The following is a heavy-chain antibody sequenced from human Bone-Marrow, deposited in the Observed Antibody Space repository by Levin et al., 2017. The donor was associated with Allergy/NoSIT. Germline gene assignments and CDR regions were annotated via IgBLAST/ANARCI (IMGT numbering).Heavy chain of an antibody. V-gene: IGHV4-4*02. CDR3: ARDPLDYGTNSGNY. CDR1: GGSISSSTW. CDR2: IYHGGRT. J-gene: IGHJ4*02. Sequence: SETLSLTCTVSGGSISSSTWWSWVRQSPGKGLEWIGEIYHGGRTNYNQSLKSRVSMSVDKSKSQFSLKLSSVTAADTAVYYCARDPLDYGTNSGNYWGQGTLVTVSS. D-gene: IGHD4-17*01.